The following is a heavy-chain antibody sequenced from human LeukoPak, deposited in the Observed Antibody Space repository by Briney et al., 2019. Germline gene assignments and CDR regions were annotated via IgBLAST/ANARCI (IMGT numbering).Heavy chain of an antibody. CDR3: ARKFKAVAGTFFAY. Sequence: ASVKVSCKASGYTFTSYGISWVRQAPGQGLEWMGWISVYNGNTNYAQKLQGRVTMTTDTSTSTAYMELRSLRSDDTAVYYCARKFKAVAGTFFAYWGQGTLVTVSS. CDR1: GYTFTSYG. CDR2: ISVYNGNT. V-gene: IGHV1-18*01. D-gene: IGHD6-19*01. J-gene: IGHJ4*02.